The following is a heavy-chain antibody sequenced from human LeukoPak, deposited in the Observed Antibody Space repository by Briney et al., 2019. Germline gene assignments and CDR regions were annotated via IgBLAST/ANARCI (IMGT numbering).Heavy chain of an antibody. V-gene: IGHV3-48*03. CDR3: ARRQFYYYGIDV. CDR1: GFTFTTYE. D-gene: IGHD5-24*01. Sequence: GGSLRLSCAASGFTFTTYEMNWVRQAPGKGLEWVSYISSGGSSIYYADSVKGRFTISRDNAKNSLYLQMNSLRAEATAVYDCARRQFYYYGIDVWGQGTTVTVSS. CDR2: ISSGGSSI. J-gene: IGHJ6*02.